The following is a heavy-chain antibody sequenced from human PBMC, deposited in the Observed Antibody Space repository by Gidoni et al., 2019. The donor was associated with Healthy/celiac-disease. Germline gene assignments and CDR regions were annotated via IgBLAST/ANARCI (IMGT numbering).Heavy chain of an antibody. CDR3: AGEEKYDSSDYYPY. J-gene: IGHJ4*02. V-gene: IGHV1-69*01. CDR2: IIPIVGTA. CDR1: AGTSSSYA. D-gene: IGHD3-22*01. Sequence: QAQLVQSGAEVKKPGSSVKVSCKDTAGTSSSYATSWVRQAPGQGLEWMGGIIPIVGTANYAQKSQGRVTITADESTSTAYMELSSLRSVETAVYYCAGEEKYDSSDYYPYWGQGTLVTVSS.